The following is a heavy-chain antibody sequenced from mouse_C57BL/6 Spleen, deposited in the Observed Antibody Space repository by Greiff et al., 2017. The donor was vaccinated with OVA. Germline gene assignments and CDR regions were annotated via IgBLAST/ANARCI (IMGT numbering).Heavy chain of an antibody. CDR2: ISSGSSTI. D-gene: IGHD6-2*01. J-gene: IGHJ2*01. CDR1: GFTFSDYG. V-gene: IGHV5-17*01. CDR3: ARGCLCQF. Sequence: EVKVVESGGGLVKPGGSLKLSCAASGFTFSDYGMHWVRQAPEKGLEWVAYISSGSSTIYYADTVKGRFTISRDNAKNTLFLQMTSLRSEDTAMYFCARGCLCQFWGQRTTLT.